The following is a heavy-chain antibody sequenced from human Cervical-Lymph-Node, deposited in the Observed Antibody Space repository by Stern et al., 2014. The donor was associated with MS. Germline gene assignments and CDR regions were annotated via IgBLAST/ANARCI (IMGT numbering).Heavy chain of an antibody. CDR1: GYIFTAYY. J-gene: IGHJ2*01. CDR2: INPNSGDT. Sequence: QDQLVQSGAEVKKPGASVKVSCKASGYIFTAYYVHWVRQAPGQGLEWMGWINPNSGDTHYAQKFQGWVTMTRHTSISTAYMELSRLTSDDTAVYYCARWGGADSAWYFDLWGRGTLVAVSS. CDR3: ARWGGADSAWYFDL. D-gene: IGHD2-21*02. V-gene: IGHV1-2*04.